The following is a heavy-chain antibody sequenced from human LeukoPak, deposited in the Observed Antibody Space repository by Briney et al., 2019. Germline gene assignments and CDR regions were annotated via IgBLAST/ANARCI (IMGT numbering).Heavy chain of an antibody. CDR3: ARDWARSYYYDSRIGNWFDP. J-gene: IGHJ5*02. Sequence: ASVKVSCKASGYTFTSYYMHWVRQAPGQGLEWMGRINPSGGSTSYAQKFQGRVTMTRDTSTSTVYMELSSLRSEDTAVYYCARDWARSYYYDSRIGNWFDPWGQGTLVTVSS. D-gene: IGHD3-22*01. V-gene: IGHV1-46*01. CDR1: GYTFTSYY. CDR2: INPSGGST.